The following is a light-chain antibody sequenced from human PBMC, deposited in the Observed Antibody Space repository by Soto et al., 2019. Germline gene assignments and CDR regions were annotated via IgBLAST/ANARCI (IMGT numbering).Light chain of an antibody. V-gene: IGKV1-33*01. CDR3: QQYHHVPYT. CDR1: QGIRND. Sequence: DIQMTQSPSSLSASVGDRVTITCRASQGIRNDLGWYQQKPGKAPKLLIYDVSNLEAGVPSRFSGSASGAHFTFTITSLQPEDFATYYCQQYHHVPYTFGQGTKVDIK. CDR2: DVS. J-gene: IGKJ2*01.